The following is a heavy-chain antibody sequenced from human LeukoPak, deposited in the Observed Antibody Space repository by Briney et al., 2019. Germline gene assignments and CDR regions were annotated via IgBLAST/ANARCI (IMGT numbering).Heavy chain of an antibody. D-gene: IGHD3-22*01. V-gene: IGHV4-34*01. CDR3: ARRNSSPYNWFDP. CDR1: GGSFSGYY. CDR2: INHSGST. J-gene: IGHJ5*02. Sequence: SETLSLTCAVYGGSFSGYYWSWIRQPPGKGLEWIGEINHSGSTYYNPSLKSRVTISVDTSKNQFSLKLSSVTAADTAVYYCARRNSSPYNWFDPWGQGTLVTVSS.